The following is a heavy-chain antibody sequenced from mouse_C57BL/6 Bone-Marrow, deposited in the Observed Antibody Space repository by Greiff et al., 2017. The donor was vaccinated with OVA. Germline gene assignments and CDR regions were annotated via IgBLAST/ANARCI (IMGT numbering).Heavy chain of an antibody. D-gene: IGHD2-1*01. Sequence: VQGVESGAELARPGASVKMSCKASGYTFTSYTMHWVKQRPGQGLEWIGYINPSSGYTKYNQKFKDKATLTADKSSSTAYMQLSSLTSEDSAVYYCALYGNYVMDYWGQGTSVTVSS. CDR3: ALYGNYVMDY. J-gene: IGHJ4*01. V-gene: IGHV1-4*01. CDR1: GYTFTSYT. CDR2: INPSSGYT.